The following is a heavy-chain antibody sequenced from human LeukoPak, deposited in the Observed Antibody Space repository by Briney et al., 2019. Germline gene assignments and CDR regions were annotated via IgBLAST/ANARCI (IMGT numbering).Heavy chain of an antibody. CDR1: GGSISSGGYY. J-gene: IGHJ6*03. CDR2: IYTSGST. Sequence: PSETLSLTCTVSGGSISSGGYYWSWIRQPAGKGLEWIGRIYTSGSTNYNPSLKSRVTMSVDTSKNQFSLKLSSVTAADTAVYYCARDRVGYSYGLGYYYYYMDVWGKGTTVTVSS. V-gene: IGHV4-61*02. D-gene: IGHD5-18*01. CDR3: ARDRVGYSYGLGYYYYYMDV.